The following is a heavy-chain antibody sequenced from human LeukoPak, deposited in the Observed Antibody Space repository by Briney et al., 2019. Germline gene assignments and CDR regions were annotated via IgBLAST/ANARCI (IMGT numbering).Heavy chain of an antibody. CDR1: GGTFSSYA. CDR3: ARGETRGRPYGGNSHYYYYYYYMDV. V-gene: IGHV1-69*06. D-gene: IGHD4-23*01. Sequence: GSSVKVSCKASGGTFSSYAISWVRQAPGQGLEWMGGIIPIFGTANYAQKFQGRVTITADKSTSTAYMELSSLRSEDTAVYYCARGETRGRPYGGNSHYYYYYYYMDVWGKGTTVTVSS. CDR2: IIPIFGTA. J-gene: IGHJ6*03.